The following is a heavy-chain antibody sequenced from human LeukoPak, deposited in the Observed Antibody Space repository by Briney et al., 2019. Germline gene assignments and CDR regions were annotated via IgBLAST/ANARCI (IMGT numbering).Heavy chain of an antibody. Sequence: GGSLRLSCAASGFTFGSYGMHWVRQAPGKGLEWVAVISYDGSYKYYADSVKGRLTISRDNSKNTLYLQMNSLRAEDTAVYYCAKDWKWFGESYYFDYWGQGTLVTVSS. CDR3: AKDWKWFGESYYFDY. J-gene: IGHJ4*02. CDR2: ISYDGSYK. V-gene: IGHV3-30*18. CDR1: GFTFGSYG. D-gene: IGHD3-10*01.